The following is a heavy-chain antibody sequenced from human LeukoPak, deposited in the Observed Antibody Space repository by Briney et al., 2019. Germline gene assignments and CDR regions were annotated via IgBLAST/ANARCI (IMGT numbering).Heavy chain of an antibody. CDR1: GFTLSSYG. Sequence: GRSLRLSCAASGFTLSSYGMHWVRQAPGKGLEWVAVIWYDGSNKYYADSVKGRFTISRDNSKNTLYLQMNSLRAEDTAVYYCARTGGIVGATNFDYWGQGTLVTVSS. V-gene: IGHV3-33*01. CDR2: IWYDGSNK. D-gene: IGHD1-26*01. CDR3: ARTGGIVGATNFDY. J-gene: IGHJ4*02.